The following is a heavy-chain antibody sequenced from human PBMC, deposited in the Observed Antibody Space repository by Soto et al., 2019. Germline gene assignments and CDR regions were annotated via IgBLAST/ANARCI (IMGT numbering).Heavy chain of an antibody. J-gene: IGHJ4*02. CDR1: GGSISGSY. Sequence: SETLSLTCAVSGGSISGSYWSWIRQSPGKGLEWLGYIYYTGSTNYSPSLRSRVTISVDTSKNQFSLRLSSVTAADTAVYFCARSVAVPGANIGSWGQGTQVTVSS. D-gene: IGHD6-19*01. CDR3: ARSVAVPGANIGS. V-gene: IGHV4-59*01. CDR2: IYYTGST.